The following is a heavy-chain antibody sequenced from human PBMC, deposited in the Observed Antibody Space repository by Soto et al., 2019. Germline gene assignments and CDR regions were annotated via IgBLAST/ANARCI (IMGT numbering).Heavy chain of an antibody. CDR1: GFTFGDYE. Sequence: GGSLRLSCAASGFTFGDYEFCWLRQPAGRGPEWVSSLSHRGNTTYYNASVKGRVTISRDTAENSLYLQMESLRVEDTATYFCAGSSCWCESDGYDLWGQGTLVTVSS. D-gene: IGHD6-19*01. J-gene: IGHJ4*03. CDR2: LSHRGNTT. V-gene: IGHV3-11*01. CDR3: AGSSCWCESDGYDL.